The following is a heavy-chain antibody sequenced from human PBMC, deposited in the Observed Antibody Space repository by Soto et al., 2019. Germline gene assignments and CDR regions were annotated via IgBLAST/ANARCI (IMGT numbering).Heavy chain of an antibody. CDR3: VRDLHGHPHY. V-gene: IGHV1-18*01. Sequence: QVQLVQSGAEVKKPGASVKVSCKASGYTFTSYGISWVRQAPGQGLEWMGWISAYNGNTNYAQKLQGRVTMTTDTSTSTAYKELRSLRTHATCVYYHVRDLHGHPHYWGQGTLVTVSS. CDR2: ISAYNGNT. J-gene: IGHJ4*02. D-gene: IGHD4-17*01. CDR1: GYTFTSYG.